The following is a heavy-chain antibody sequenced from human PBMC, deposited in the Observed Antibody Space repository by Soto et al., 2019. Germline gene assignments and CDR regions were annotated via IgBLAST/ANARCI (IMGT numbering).Heavy chain of an antibody. CDR1: GYTFTSYA. Sequence: GASVKVSCKASGYTFTSYAMHWVRQAPGQRLEWMGWINAGNGNTKYSQKFQGRVTITRDTSASTAYMELSSLRSEDTAVYYCARGGVYSLFGFDPWGQGTLVTVSS. CDR3: ARGGVYSLFGFDP. J-gene: IGHJ5*02. D-gene: IGHD6-6*01. V-gene: IGHV1-3*01. CDR2: INAGNGNT.